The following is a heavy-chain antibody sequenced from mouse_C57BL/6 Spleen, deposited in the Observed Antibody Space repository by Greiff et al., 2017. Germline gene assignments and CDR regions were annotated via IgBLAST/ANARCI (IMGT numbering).Heavy chain of an antibody. D-gene: IGHD2-1*01. V-gene: IGHV1-53*01. Sequence: VKLVESGTELVKPGASVKLSCKASGYTFTSYWMHWVKQRPGQGLEWIGNINPSNGGTNYNEKFKSKATLTVDKSSSTAYMQLSSLTSEDSAVYYCARKGDYGNSFAYWGQGTLVTVSA. CDR2: INPSNGGT. CDR1: GYTFTSYW. CDR3: ARKGDYGNSFAY. J-gene: IGHJ3*01.